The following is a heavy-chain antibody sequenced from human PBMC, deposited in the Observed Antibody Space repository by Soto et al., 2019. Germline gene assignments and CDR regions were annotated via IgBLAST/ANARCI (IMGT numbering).Heavy chain of an antibody. D-gene: IGHD6-25*01. CDR2: IGGSGGTT. J-gene: IGHJ4*02. CDR1: GFTFSSYA. V-gene: IGHV3-23*01. CDR3: AKFFVETGGSSGWPWSFHY. Sequence: EVQLLESGGGLVQPGRSLRLSCAASGFTFSSYAMSWVRQAPGQGLDWVSAIGGSGGTTYYADSVKGRFTISRDNSKNTLSLQMNSLRAEDTAVYYCAKFFVETGGSSGWPWSFHYWGQGTLVTVSS.